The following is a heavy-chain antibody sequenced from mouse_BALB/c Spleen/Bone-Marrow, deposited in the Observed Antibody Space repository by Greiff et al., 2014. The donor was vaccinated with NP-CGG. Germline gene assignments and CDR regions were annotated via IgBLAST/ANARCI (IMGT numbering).Heavy chain of an antibody. V-gene: IGHV1-59*01. CDR1: GYTFTSYW. J-gene: IGHJ4*01. CDR3: ARRTLTMAY. CDR2: IDPSNSET. Sequence: QVKLQQPGPVLARPGTSVKISCKASGYTFTSYWMHWVKQRPGQGLEWIGMIDPSNSETRLNQKFKNKATLNVDKFSNTAYMQFSSLTSEDSAVDYGARRTLTMAYWGQGTLVTVSS.